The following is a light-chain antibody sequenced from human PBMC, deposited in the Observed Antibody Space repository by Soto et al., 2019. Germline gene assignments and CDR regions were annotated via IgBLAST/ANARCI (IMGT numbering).Light chain of an antibody. J-gene: IGKJ5*01. Sequence: EIVLTQSPATLSLSPGERATLSCRASQSVSSYLAWYQQKPGQAPRLLIYGASSRATGIPDRFSGSGSGTEFTLTISSLQSEDFAVYYCHSRAFGQGTRLEIK. CDR3: HSRA. V-gene: IGKV3-11*01. CDR1: QSVSSY. CDR2: GAS.